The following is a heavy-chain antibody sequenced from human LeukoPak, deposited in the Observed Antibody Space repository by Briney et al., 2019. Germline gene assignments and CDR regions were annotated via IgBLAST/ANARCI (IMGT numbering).Heavy chain of an antibody. D-gene: IGHD3-3*01. CDR3: ARVHDYGFWSGLGAFDI. Sequence: GGSLRLSCAASGFTFSSYWMSWVRQAPGKGLEWVANIKQDGSEKYYVDSVKGRFTISRDNAKNSLYLQMNSLRAEDTAVYYCARVHDYGFWSGLGAFDIWGQGTMVTVSS. CDR2: IKQDGSEK. J-gene: IGHJ3*02. V-gene: IGHV3-7*01. CDR1: GFTFSSYW.